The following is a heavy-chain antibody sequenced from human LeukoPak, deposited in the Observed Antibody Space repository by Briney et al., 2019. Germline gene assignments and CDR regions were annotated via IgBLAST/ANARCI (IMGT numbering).Heavy chain of an antibody. CDR3: ARGYDSSGYYPGALDY. V-gene: IGHV3-21*01. CDR1: GVTFSSYGSYS. J-gene: IGHJ4*02. Sequence: GGSLRLSCAASGVTFSSYGSYSMNWVRQAPGEGLEWVSSISVRSSHIYYVDSVKGRFTISRDNAKNSLYLQMNSLRAEETAVYYCARGYDSSGYYPGALDYWGQGTLVTVSS. D-gene: IGHD3-22*01. CDR2: ISVRSSHI.